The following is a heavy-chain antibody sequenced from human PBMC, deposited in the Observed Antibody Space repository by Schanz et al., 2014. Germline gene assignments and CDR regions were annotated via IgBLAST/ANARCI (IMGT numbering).Heavy chain of an antibody. V-gene: IGHV4-59*01. Sequence: QVPLQESGPGLVKPSEALSLTCTVSGGSISSYYWSWIRQPPGKGLEWIGYVYSSGSTNYTPSLKSRVTISVDTSKTQFSLKVNSVTAADTAMYYCARGDWFDYWGQGTLVTVSS. CDR2: VYSSGST. CDR3: ARGDWFDY. CDR1: GGSISSYY. J-gene: IGHJ4*02. D-gene: IGHD2-21*01.